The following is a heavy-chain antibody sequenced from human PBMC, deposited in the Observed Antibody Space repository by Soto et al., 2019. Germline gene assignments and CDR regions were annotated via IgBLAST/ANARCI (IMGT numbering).Heavy chain of an antibody. CDR1: GYNFSRYW. Sequence: GESLKISCQGSGYNFSRYWIGWVRQMPGKGLEWMGIIYPGDSDPRYSPSFQGQVTISADKSISTAYLQWTSLKASDTATYYCALHNSGWDIGYWGHGTLVTVSS. J-gene: IGHJ4*01. CDR3: ALHNSGWDIGY. D-gene: IGHD5-12*01. V-gene: IGHV5-51*01. CDR2: IYPGDSDP.